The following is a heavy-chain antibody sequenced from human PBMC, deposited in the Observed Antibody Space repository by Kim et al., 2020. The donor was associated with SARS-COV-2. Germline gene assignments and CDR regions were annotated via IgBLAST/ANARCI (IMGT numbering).Heavy chain of an antibody. CDR3: AREAAGNFTFDI. CDR2: INPNSGGT. J-gene: IGHJ3*02. CDR1: GYTFTGYY. V-gene: IGHV1-2*06. Sequence: ASVKVSCKASGYTFTGYYMHWVRQAPGQGLEWMGRINPNSGGTNYAQKFQGRVTMTRDTSISTAYMELSRLRSDDTAVYYCAREAAGNFTFDIWGQGTMVTVSS. D-gene: IGHD6-13*01.